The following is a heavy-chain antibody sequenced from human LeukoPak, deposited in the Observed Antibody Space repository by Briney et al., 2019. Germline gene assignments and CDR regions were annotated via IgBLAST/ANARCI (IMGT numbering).Heavy chain of an antibody. J-gene: IGHJ4*02. CDR2: VSDSGSCT. D-gene: IGHD6-19*01. CDR1: GFTFSTYA. CDR3: AKGKGSSGWYD. V-gene: IGHV3-23*01. Sequence: GGSLRLSCAASGFTFSTYAMSWLRQAPGRGLEWVSAVSDSGSCTYYADSVKGRFTISRDNSKNTLYLQMTILRAEDTALYYCAKGKGSSGWYDWGQGTLVTVSS.